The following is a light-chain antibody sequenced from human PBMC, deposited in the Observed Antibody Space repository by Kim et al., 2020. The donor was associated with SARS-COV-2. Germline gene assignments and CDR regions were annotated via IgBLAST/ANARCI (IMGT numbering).Light chain of an antibody. CDR2: YDN. Sequence: SYELTQPPSVSVAPGKTATITCGGTNIRTKSVHWYQQRPGQAPVLVIYYDNNRPSGIPERFSGSNSGNTATLTMSRVEAGDEADYYCQVWDPTGDHWVFGGGTQLTVL. V-gene: IGLV3-21*04. J-gene: IGLJ3*02. CDR3: QVWDPTGDHWV. CDR1: NIRTKS.